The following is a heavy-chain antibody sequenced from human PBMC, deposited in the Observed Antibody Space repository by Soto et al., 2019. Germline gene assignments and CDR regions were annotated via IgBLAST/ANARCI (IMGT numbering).Heavy chain of an antibody. Sequence: GESLKISCKGSGYSFTSYWIGWVRQMPGKGLEWMGIIYPGDSDTRYSPSFQGQVTISADKSISTAYLQWSSLRAEDTAVYYCARDLMAHIVVVPAAHKSYYYYGMDVWGQGTTVTVSS. D-gene: IGHD2-2*01. CDR3: ARDLMAHIVVVPAAHKSYYYYGMDV. V-gene: IGHV5-51*01. CDR1: GYSFTSYW. CDR2: IYPGDSDT. J-gene: IGHJ6*02.